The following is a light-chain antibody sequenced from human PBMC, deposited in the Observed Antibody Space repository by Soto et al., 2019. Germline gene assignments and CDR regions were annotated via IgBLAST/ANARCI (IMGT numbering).Light chain of an antibody. J-gene: IGKJ1*01. CDR1: QSVSSY. CDR2: DAS. V-gene: IGKV3-11*01. Sequence: EIVLTQSPATLSLSPGERATLSCRASQSVSSYLAWYQQKPGQAPRLLIYDASNRATGIPARFSGSGSGTYFTLTISSLEPEDFAVYYCQQRSNWPPGFGQGTKVEIK. CDR3: QQRSNWPPG.